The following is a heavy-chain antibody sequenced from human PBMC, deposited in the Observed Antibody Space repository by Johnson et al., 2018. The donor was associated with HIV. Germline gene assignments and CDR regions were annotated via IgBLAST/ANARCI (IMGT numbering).Heavy chain of an antibody. CDR2: ISYDGSNK. V-gene: IGHV3-30*04. CDR3: AKVAVATAAGGVALDI. J-gene: IGHJ3*02. D-gene: IGHD6-13*01. CDR1: GFTFSGSA. Sequence: QVQLVESGGGLVQPGESLKLSCVASGFTFSGSALHWVRQAPGKGLEWVAVISYDGSNKYYSDSVKGRFTISRDNSKSTLYLQMNSLRAEDTAVYYCAKVAVATAAGGVALDIWGPGTMVIVSS.